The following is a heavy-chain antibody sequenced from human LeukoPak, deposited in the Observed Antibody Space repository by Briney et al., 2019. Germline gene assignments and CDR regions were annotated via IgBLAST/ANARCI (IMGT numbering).Heavy chain of an antibody. D-gene: IGHD3-22*01. Sequence: SVKVSCKASGGTFSSYAISWVRQAPGQGLEWMGGIIPIFGTANYAQKFQGRVTITADKSTSTAYMELSSLRSEDTAVYYCARDGHRRYYYDSSGREHAFDIWGQGTMVTVSS. CDR2: IIPIFGTA. J-gene: IGHJ3*02. CDR1: GGTFSSYA. V-gene: IGHV1-69*06. CDR3: ARDGHRRYYYDSSGREHAFDI.